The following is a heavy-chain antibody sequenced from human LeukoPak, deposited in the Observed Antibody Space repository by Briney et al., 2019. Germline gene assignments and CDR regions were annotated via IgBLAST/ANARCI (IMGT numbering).Heavy chain of an antibody. CDR1: GGSISSSSYY. CDR3: ASYYDFWSGYYTYYFDY. CDR2: IHYSGST. J-gene: IGHJ4*02. Sequence: SETLSLTCTVSGGSISSSSYYWAWIRQPPGKGLEWIGSIHYSGSTYYNPSLQSRVTISIDTSKNQFSLKLSSVTAADTAVYYCASYYDFWSGYYTYYFDYWGQGTLVTVSS. D-gene: IGHD3-3*01. V-gene: IGHV4-39*07.